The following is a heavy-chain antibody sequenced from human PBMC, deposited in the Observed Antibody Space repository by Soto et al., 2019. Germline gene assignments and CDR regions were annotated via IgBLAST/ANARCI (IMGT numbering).Heavy chain of an antibody. J-gene: IGHJ5*02. CDR3: ARGRGRSSSGWSWFDP. V-gene: IGHV4-4*02. CDR2: IFQSGST. Sequence: PSETLSLTCGVSGGTIRSPDWWTWVRQPPGKGLEWIGEIFQSGSTNYTPSLESRVTISVDKSKNQFSLTLTSVTAADTAVYFRARGRGRSSSGWSWFDPWGQGILVTVSS. CDR1: GGTIRSPDW. D-gene: IGHD6-19*01.